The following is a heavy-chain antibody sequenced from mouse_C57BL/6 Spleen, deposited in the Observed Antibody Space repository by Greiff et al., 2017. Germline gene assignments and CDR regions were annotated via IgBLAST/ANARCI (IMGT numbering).Heavy chain of an antibody. CDR2: IDPSDSYT. CDR3: ARSEDYDEGAYAMDY. CDR1: GYTFTSYW. V-gene: IGHV1-50*01. D-gene: IGHD2-4*01. J-gene: IGHJ4*01. Sequence: QVHLQQPGAELVKPGASVKLSCKASGYTFTSYWMQWVKQRPGQGLEWIGEIDPSDSYTNYNQKFKGKATLTVDTSSSTAYMQLSSLTSEDSAVYYCARSEDYDEGAYAMDYWGQGTSVTVSS.